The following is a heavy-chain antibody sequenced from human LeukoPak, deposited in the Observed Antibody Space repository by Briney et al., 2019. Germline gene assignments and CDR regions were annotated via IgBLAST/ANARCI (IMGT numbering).Heavy chain of an antibody. CDR3: AGDQSGGGFDI. CDR2: IYSGGST. D-gene: IGHD3-16*01. J-gene: IGHJ3*02. CDR1: GFTVSSNY. Sequence: GGSLRLSCAASGFTVSSNYMSWVRQAPREGLGRGSVIYSGGSTYHADSATGRFTISRDNSKNTPYLQMNRLRAEDTAVYYIAGDQSGGGFDIWGQGTMVTVSS. V-gene: IGHV3-66*01.